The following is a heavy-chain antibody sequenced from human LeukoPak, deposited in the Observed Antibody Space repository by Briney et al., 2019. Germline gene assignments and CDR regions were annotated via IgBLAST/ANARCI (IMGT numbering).Heavy chain of an antibody. CDR1: GYTFTGYY. CDR3: ARSPEYYYGSGSYHLDNWFDP. V-gene: IGHV1-2*02. J-gene: IGHJ5*02. D-gene: IGHD3-10*01. Sequence: GASVKVSCKASGYTFTGYYMHWVRQAPGQGLEWMGWINPNSGGTNYAQKFQGRVTMTRDTSISSAYMELSRLRSDDTAVYYCARSPEYYYGSGSYHLDNWFDPWGQGTLVTVSS. CDR2: INPNSGGT.